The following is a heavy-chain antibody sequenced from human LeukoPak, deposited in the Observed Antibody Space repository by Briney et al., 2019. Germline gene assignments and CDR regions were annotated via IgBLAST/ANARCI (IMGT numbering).Heavy chain of an antibody. V-gene: IGHV3-30-3*01. CDR1: GFTFSSYA. CDR3: ARDPYTSSGWVRAAPSDY. J-gene: IGHJ4*02. D-gene: IGHD6-19*01. Sequence: GRSLRLSCAASGFTFSSYAMHWVRQAPGKGLEWVAVISYDGSNKYYADSVKGRFTLSRDNSKNALYLQMNSLRAEDTAVYYCARDPYTSSGWVRAAPSDYWGQGTLVTVSS. CDR2: ISYDGSNK.